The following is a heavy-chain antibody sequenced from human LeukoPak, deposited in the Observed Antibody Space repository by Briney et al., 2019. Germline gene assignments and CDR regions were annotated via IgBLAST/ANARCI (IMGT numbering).Heavy chain of an antibody. Sequence: SVKVSCKASGGTFSSYAISRVRQAPGQGLEWMGGIIPIFGTANYAQKFQGRVTITADESTSTAYMELSSLRSEDTAVYYCARAGIAAAGTRHYYYYYYMDVWGKGTTVTVSS. CDR2: IIPIFGTA. V-gene: IGHV1-69*13. CDR1: GGTFSSYA. CDR3: ARAGIAAAGTRHYYYYYYMDV. J-gene: IGHJ6*03. D-gene: IGHD6-13*01.